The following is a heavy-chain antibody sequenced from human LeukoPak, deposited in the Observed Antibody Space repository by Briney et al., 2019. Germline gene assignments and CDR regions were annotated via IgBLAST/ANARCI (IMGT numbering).Heavy chain of an antibody. CDR1: GYTFTGYY. D-gene: IGHD3-22*01. CDR3: ALYYYDSSGDH. CDR2: INPNSGGT. Sequence: ASVKVSCKASGYTFTGYYMHWVRQAPGQGLEWMGWINPNSGGTNYAQKFQERVTITRDMSTSTAYMELSSLRSEDTAVYYCALYYYDSSGDHWGQGTLVTVSP. J-gene: IGHJ4*02. V-gene: IGHV1-2*02.